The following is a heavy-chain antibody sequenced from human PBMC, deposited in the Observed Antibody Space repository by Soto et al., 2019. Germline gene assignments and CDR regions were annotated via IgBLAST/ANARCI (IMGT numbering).Heavy chain of an antibody. Sequence: GGSLRLSCAASGFTFSDYYMSWIRQAPGKGLEWVSYISSSSSYTNYADSVKGRFTISRDNAKNSLYLQMNSLRAEDTAVYYCARGPEYYDILTQFDPWGQGTLVTVSS. V-gene: IGHV3-11*06. J-gene: IGHJ5*02. CDR2: ISSSSSYT. CDR1: GFTFSDYY. CDR3: ARGPEYYDILTQFDP. D-gene: IGHD3-9*01.